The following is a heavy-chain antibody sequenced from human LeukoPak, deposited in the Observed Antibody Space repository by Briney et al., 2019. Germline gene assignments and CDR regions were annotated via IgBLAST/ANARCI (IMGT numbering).Heavy chain of an antibody. Sequence: GESLKISCKGSGYSFTTYWIGWVRQMPGKGLEWMGIIYPGDSDTRYSPSFQGQVTISADKSISTAYLQWSSLKASDTAMYYCARNCSSTSCSQGDAFDIWGQGTMVTVSS. V-gene: IGHV5-51*01. CDR3: ARNCSSTSCSQGDAFDI. J-gene: IGHJ3*02. CDR1: GYSFTTYW. CDR2: IYPGDSDT. D-gene: IGHD2-2*01.